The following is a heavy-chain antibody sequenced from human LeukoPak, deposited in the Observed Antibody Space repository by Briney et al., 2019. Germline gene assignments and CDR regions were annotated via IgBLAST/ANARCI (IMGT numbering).Heavy chain of an antibody. CDR3: ARVRNRDYVWGSYRN. J-gene: IGHJ4*02. V-gene: IGHV1-18*01. CDR2: ISAYNGNT. Sequence: ASVKVSCKASGYTFTSYGISWVRQAPGQGLEWMGWISAYNGNTNYAQKLQGRVTMTTDTSTSTAYMELRSLRSDDTAVYYCARVRNRDYVWGSYRNWGQGTLVTVSS. D-gene: IGHD3-16*02. CDR1: GYTFTSYG.